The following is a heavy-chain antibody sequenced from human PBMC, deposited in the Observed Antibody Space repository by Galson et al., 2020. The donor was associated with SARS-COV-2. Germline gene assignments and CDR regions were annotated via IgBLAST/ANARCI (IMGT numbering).Heavy chain of an antibody. V-gene: IGHV3-7*01. CDR3: ARAFAVTSEFDY. CDR2: IKQDGSEK. Sequence: GGSLRLSCAASGFIFSSYWMSWVRQAPGKGLEWVANIKQDGSEKYYVDSVKGRFTISRDNAKNSLYLQMNSLRVEDTAVYYCARAFAVTSEFDYWGQGTLLSVSS. CDR1: GFIFSSYW. J-gene: IGHJ4*02. D-gene: IGHD4-17*01.